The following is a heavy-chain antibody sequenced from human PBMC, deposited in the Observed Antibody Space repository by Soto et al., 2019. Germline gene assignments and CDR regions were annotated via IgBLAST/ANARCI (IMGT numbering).Heavy chain of an antibody. CDR1: GGSFSGYY. Sequence: QVQLQQWGAGLLKPSETLSLTCAVYGGSFSGYYWSWIRQPPGKGLEWIGEINHSGSTNYNPSLKSRVTISVDTSKTQFSLKLSSVTAADTAVYYCASIAAAGFMKRPHLRYWGQGTLVTVSS. V-gene: IGHV4-34*01. D-gene: IGHD6-13*01. CDR3: ASIAAAGFMKRPHLRY. J-gene: IGHJ4*02. CDR2: INHSGST.